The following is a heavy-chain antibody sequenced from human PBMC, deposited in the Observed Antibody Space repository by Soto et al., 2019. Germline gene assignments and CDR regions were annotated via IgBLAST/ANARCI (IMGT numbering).Heavy chain of an antibody. Sequence: EVQLLESGGGLVQPGGSLRLSCAASGFTFSNYAMAWVRQAPGKGLEWVSAISGSGGGTHYATSVQGRFAVSRDNSKDTLYLHMNNLRAEDTAIYYCAKDITFTMIVLVKYGGFDSWGQGTLVTVSS. V-gene: IGHV3-23*01. D-gene: IGHD3-22*01. CDR2: ISGSGGGT. CDR1: GFTFSNYA. J-gene: IGHJ4*02. CDR3: AKDITFTMIVLVKYGGFDS.